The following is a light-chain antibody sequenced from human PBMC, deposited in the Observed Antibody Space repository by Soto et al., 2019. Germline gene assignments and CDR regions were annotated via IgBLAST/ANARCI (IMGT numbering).Light chain of an antibody. CDR2: AAS. CDR3: QNYNSAPRT. J-gene: IGKJ3*01. CDR1: QDISNY. Sequence: DIQMTQSPSSLSASVGDGVAITCRASQDISNYLAWYQQKPGKVPKVLIYAASTLQSGVPSRFSGSGSGTDFTLTSSSLQPEDVSTYYCQNYNSAPRTFGPGTDVDIK. V-gene: IGKV1-27*01.